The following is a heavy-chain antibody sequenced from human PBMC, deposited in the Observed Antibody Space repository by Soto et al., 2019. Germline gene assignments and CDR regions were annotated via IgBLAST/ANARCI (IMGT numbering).Heavy chain of an antibody. D-gene: IGHD3-10*01. CDR3: ASGSGSPNYYYPMDV. Sequence: GESLKISCQVSGYSFTNYWIGWVRQMPGKGLEWVGIIYVGASSTRYSPSFQGQVTISADKSISTAYLQWSSLKVSDTAIYYCASGSGSPNYYYPMDVWGQGTTVTVSS. CDR2: IYVGASST. CDR1: GYSFTNYW. V-gene: IGHV5-51*01. J-gene: IGHJ6*02.